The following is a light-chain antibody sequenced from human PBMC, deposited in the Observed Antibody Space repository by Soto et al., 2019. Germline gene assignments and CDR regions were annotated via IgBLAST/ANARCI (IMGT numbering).Light chain of an antibody. CDR1: QPVSNN. J-gene: IGKJ4*01. CDR3: QQDNRWPLT. V-gene: IGKV3D-15*01. Sequence: EIVLTQSPDTLSVSPGERATLSCRASQPVSNNLAWYQQKPGQPPRLLIYDASRRATGIPARFSGGGSETEFTLTINRLQSEDFAVYYCQQDNRWPLTFGGGTKVEIQ. CDR2: DAS.